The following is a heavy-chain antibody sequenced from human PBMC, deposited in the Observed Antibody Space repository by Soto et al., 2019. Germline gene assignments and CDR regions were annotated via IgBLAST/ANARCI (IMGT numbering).Heavy chain of an antibody. CDR1: GYTFTSYG. CDR3: ARVRYIVVVPAAPVGVAFDI. V-gene: IGHV1-18*01. CDR2: ISAYNGNT. D-gene: IGHD2-2*01. J-gene: IGHJ3*02. Sequence: GASVKVSCKASGYTFTSYGISWVRQAPGQGLEWMGWISAYNGNTNYAQKLQGRVTMTTDTSTSTTYMELSSLRSEDTAVYYCARVRYIVVVPAAPVGVAFDIWGQGTMVTVS.